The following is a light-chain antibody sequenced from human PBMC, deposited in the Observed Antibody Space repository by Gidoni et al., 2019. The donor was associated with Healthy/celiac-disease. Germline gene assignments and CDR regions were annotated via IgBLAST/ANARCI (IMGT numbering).Light chain of an antibody. J-gene: IGKJ3*01. CDR2: LGS. CDR1: QSLLHSNGYNY. CDR3: MQALQTPPA. Sequence: DIVITQSPLSLPVTPGEPASISCRSSQSLLHSNGYNYLDWYLQKPGQSPQLLIYLGSNRASGVPDRFSGSGSGTDFTLKISRVEAEDVGVYYCMQALQTPPAFXPXTKVDIK. V-gene: IGKV2-28*01.